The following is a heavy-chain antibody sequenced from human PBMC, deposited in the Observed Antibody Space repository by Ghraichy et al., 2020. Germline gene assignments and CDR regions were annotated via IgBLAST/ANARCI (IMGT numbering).Heavy chain of an antibody. Sequence: SETLSLTCTVSGGSISSSSYYWGWIRQPPGKGLEWIGSIYYSGSTYYNPSLKSRVTISVDTSKNQFSLKLSPVTAADTAVYYCARDSTVVTPRAVDYWGQGTLVTVSS. D-gene: IGHD4-23*01. CDR2: IYYSGST. V-gene: IGHV4-39*07. CDR3: ARDSTVVTPRAVDY. J-gene: IGHJ4*02. CDR1: GGSISSSSYY.